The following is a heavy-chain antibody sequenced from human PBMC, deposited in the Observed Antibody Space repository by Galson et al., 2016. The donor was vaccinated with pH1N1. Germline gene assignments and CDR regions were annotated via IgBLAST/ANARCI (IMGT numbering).Heavy chain of an antibody. CDR3: AKFCSTCPFDY. CDR2: ISGSGAST. V-gene: IGHV3-23*01. J-gene: IGHJ4*02. D-gene: IGHD3-10*02. CDR1: QITFSDYA. Sequence: SLRLSCAASQITFSDYAMSWVRQAPRKGLQWVSTISGSGASTYYAASVERRFTISRDNSKSTLFLQLDRLRAEDTAVYYCAKFCSTCPFDYWGQGVLVVVSA.